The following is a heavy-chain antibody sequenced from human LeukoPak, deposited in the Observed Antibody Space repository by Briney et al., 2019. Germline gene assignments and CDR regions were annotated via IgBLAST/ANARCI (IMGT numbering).Heavy chain of an antibody. CDR2: IIPIFGTA. CDR3: AIQREIGAFDI. J-gene: IGHJ3*02. Sequence: LVKVSCRASGGTFSSYAISWVRQAPGQGLEWMGGIIPIFGTANYAQKFQGRVTITADESTSTAYMELSSLRSEDTAVYYCAIQREIGAFDIWGQGTMVTVSS. V-gene: IGHV1-69*01. CDR1: GGTFSSYA.